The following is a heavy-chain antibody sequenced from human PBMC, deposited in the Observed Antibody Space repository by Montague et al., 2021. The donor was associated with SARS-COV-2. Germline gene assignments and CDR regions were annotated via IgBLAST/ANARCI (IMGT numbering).Heavy chain of an antibody. Sequence: SETLSLTCAVSGCSISSSHWWSWVRQPPGKGLAWIGEIYHSGSTNYNPSLKSRVTISIDKSKNQFSLKLSSVTAADTAVYYCAREFRTYGYGGQYWYFDLWGRGTLVTVSS. CDR2: IYHSGST. CDR1: GCSISSSHW. J-gene: IGHJ2*01. V-gene: IGHV4-4*02. CDR3: AREFRTYGYGGQYWYFDL. D-gene: IGHD3-10*01.